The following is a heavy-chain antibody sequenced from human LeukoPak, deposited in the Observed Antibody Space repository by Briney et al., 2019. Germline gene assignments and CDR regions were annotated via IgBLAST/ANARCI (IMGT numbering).Heavy chain of an antibody. J-gene: IGHJ5*02. V-gene: IGHV4-34*01. Sequence: ASETLSLTCAVYGGSFSGYYWSWIRQPPGKGLEWIGEINHSGSTNYNPSLKSRVTISVDTSKNQFSLKLSSVTAADTAVYYCARAADIVVVVAATRTCWFDPWGQGTLVNVSS. D-gene: IGHD2-15*01. CDR2: INHSGST. CDR1: GGSFSGYY. CDR3: ARAADIVVVVAATRTCWFDP.